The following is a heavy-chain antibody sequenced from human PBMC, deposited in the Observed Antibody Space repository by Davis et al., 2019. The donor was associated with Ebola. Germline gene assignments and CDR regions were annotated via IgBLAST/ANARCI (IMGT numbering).Heavy chain of an antibody. Sequence: PGGSLRLSCATSGFTFSSYWMTWVRQAPGRGLEWVANIKQDGSETYYGDSVKGRFTISRDNAKNSLYLQMSSLRAEDTAVYYCARHEYSYGPFDYWGQGTLVTVSS. CDR2: IKQDGSET. V-gene: IGHV3-7*01. J-gene: IGHJ4*02. CDR1: GFTFSSYW. D-gene: IGHD4-11*01. CDR3: ARHEYSYGPFDY.